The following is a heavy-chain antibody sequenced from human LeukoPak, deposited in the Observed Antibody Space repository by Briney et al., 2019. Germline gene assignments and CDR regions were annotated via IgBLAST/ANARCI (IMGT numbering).Heavy chain of an antibody. D-gene: IGHD2-2*01. CDR2: ISSSGSTI. V-gene: IGHV3-48*03. CDR1: GFTFSSYE. Sequence: GGSLRLSCAASGFTFSSYEMNWVRQAPGKGLEWVSYISSSGSTIYYADSVKGRFTISRDNTKNSLYLQMNSLRAGDTAVYYCARGAQNVAAADNWFDPWGQGTLVTVSS. CDR3: ARGAQNVAAADNWFDP. J-gene: IGHJ5*02.